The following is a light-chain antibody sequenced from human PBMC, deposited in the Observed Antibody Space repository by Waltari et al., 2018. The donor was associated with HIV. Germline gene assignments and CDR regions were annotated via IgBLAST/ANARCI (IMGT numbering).Light chain of an antibody. CDR2: DAS. V-gene: IGKV3-11*01. Sequence: EIVLTQSPATLSSSPGERATPSCRTSKRVSSYLSWYQQKPGQAPMLLIYDASNRATDSPARFSGSGSCTDFTRTISSLDPEDFACNYCQQRVTFGPGTKVDIK. J-gene: IGKJ3*01. CDR1: KRVSSY. CDR3: QQRVT.